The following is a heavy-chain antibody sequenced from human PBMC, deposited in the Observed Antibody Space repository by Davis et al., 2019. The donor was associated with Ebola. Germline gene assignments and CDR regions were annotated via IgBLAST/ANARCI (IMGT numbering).Heavy chain of an antibody. V-gene: IGHV1-69*11. CDR2: IIPILGTA. CDR3: ARDRSSSWQGCYFDY. D-gene: IGHD6-13*01. Sequence: AASVKVSCKASGGTFSSYAISWVRQAPGQGLEWMGRIIPILGTANYAQKFQSRVTITADESTSTAYMELSSLRSEDTAVYYCARDRSSSWQGCYFDYWGQGTLVTVSS. CDR1: GGTFSSYA. J-gene: IGHJ4*02.